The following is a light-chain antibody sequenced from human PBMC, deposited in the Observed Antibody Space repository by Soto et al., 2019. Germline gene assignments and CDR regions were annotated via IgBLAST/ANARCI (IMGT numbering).Light chain of an antibody. J-gene: IGKJ4*01. V-gene: IGKV1-39*01. Sequence: IQMTQSQSSLSASVGDRVTITCRASQSISSYLNWYQQKPGKAPKLLIYAASSLQSGVPSRLSDSGSGTDFTLTISSLQPEDFATYYCQQSHSNPLTFGGGTKVEIK. CDR1: QSISSY. CDR2: AAS. CDR3: QQSHSNPLT.